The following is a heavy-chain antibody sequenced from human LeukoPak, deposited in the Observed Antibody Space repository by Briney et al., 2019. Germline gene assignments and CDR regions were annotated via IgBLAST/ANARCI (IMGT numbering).Heavy chain of an antibody. D-gene: IGHD1-26*01. CDR3: ARLPRRVGATTSDY. V-gene: IGHV4-34*01. Sequence: SETLSLTCAVYGGSFSGYYWSWIRQPPGKGLEWIGEINHSGSTNYNPSLKSRVTISVDTSKNQFSLKLSSVTAADTAVYYCARLPRRVGATTSDYWGQGTLVTVSS. J-gene: IGHJ4*02. CDR1: GGSFSGYY. CDR2: INHSGST.